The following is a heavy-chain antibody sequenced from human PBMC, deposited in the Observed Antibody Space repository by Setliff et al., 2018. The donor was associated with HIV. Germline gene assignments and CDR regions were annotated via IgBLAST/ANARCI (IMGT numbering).Heavy chain of an antibody. Sequence: SVKVSCKASGGTFSSYAISWVRQAPGQGLEWMGWINAGTGNTKYSQKFQDRVTISRDIHANTAYMELSSLRSEDTAIYYCARSLREYSYGSPDYWGPGTLVTVS. J-gene: IGHJ4*02. CDR1: GGTFSSYA. CDR3: ARSLREYSYGSPDY. V-gene: IGHV1-3*01. CDR2: INAGTGNT. D-gene: IGHD5-18*01.